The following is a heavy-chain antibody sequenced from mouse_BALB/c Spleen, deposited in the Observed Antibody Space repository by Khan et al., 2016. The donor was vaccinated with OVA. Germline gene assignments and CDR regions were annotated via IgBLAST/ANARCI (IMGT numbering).Heavy chain of an antibody. CDR1: GFSLSRYN. CDR2: IWGGGGT. Sequence: VELVESGPDLVAPSQSLSITCTVSGFSLSRYNIHWVRQPPGKGLEWLGMIWGGGGTDYNSLFKSRLSISKDNSKSQVFLNMNSLQTDDTAMYYCARAYYRYDGYYAMDYWGQGTSVTVSS. CDR3: ARAYYRYDGYYAMDY. J-gene: IGHJ4*01. D-gene: IGHD2-14*01. V-gene: IGHV2-6-4*01.